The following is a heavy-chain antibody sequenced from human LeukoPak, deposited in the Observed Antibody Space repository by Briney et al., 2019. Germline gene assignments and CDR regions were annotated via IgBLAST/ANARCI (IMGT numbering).Heavy chain of an antibody. CDR2: ISGSGGST. D-gene: IGHD1-1*01. Sequence: PGGSLRLSCAASGFTFSSYAMSWVRQAPGKGLEWVSAISGSGGSTYYADSVEGRFTISRDNSKNTLYLQMNSLRAEDTAVYYCTLNEGYFDYWGQGTLVTVSS. V-gene: IGHV3-23*01. CDR1: GFTFSSYA. J-gene: IGHJ4*02. CDR3: TLNEGYFDY.